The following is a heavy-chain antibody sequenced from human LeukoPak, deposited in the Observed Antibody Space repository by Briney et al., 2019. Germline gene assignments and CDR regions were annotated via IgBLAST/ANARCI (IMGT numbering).Heavy chain of an antibody. CDR3: ARDWFDP. CDR2: ISSNGGST. J-gene: IGHJ5*02. V-gene: IGHV3-64*01. CDR1: GFTFSSYA. Sequence: GGSLRLSCAASGFTFSSYAMHWVRQAPGKGLEYVSAISSNGGSTYYANSVKGRFTISRDNSKNTLYLQMGSLRAEDMAVYYCARDWFDPWGQGTLVTVSS.